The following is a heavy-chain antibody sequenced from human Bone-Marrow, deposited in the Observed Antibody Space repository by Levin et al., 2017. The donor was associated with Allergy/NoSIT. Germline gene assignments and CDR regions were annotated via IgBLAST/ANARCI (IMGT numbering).Heavy chain of an antibody. CDR3: ARELKENNFDTSGYYIDH. CDR2: ISDTGST. V-gene: IGHV4-30-4*01. CDR1: GGSLSSGDYY. Sequence: SETLSLTCTVSGGSLSSGDYYWSWLRQTPGKGLECIGYISDTGSTYYNPSLKSRLTISVDTSRNQFSLKLSSVTAADTAIYYCARELKENNFDTSGYYIDHWGKGVLVTVSS. D-gene: IGHD3-22*01. J-gene: IGHJ4*02.